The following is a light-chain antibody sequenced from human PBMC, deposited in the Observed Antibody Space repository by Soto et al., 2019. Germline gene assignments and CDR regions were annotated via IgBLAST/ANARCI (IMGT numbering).Light chain of an antibody. V-gene: IGKV1-5*01. Sequence: DNQMTQSLSTLSASVGDRVPITCRAGQSISSWFAWYQQKPGKAPKLLIYDASSLESGVPSRFSGSGSGTEFTLTISCLQSEDFATYYCQQYYSYPRTFGQGTKVDIK. CDR1: QSISSW. J-gene: IGKJ1*01. CDR3: QQYYSYPRT. CDR2: DAS.